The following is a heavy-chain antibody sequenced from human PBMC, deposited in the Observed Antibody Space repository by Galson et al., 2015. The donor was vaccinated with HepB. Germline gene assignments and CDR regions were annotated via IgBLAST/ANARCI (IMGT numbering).Heavy chain of an antibody. Sequence: SLRLSCAASGFTFGSYWMSWVRQAPGKGLEWVADIKEDGSETHYVDSAKGRFTISRDNAKNSLYLQMNSLRVEDAAVYYCARSARGDYSYYYYMDVWGKGTTVTVSS. D-gene: IGHD4-17*01. CDR3: ARSARGDYSYYYYMDV. J-gene: IGHJ6*03. CDR1: GFTFGSYW. V-gene: IGHV3-7*01. CDR2: IKEDGSET.